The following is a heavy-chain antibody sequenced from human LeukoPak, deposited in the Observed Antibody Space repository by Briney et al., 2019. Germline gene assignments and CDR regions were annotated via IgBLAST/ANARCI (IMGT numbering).Heavy chain of an antibody. Sequence: PSETLSLTCTVSGFSITGSYYWGWFRQPPGKGLEWIGSVHHTGSTSYNPSLKSRATTSVDTSKGLLSLHLRFVTAADTAVYYCARLGYCSSASCYPDYWGQGTLVAVSS. CDR2: VHHTGST. V-gene: IGHV4-38-2*02. D-gene: IGHD2-2*01. CDR3: ARLGYCSSASCYPDY. J-gene: IGHJ4*02. CDR1: GFSITGSYY.